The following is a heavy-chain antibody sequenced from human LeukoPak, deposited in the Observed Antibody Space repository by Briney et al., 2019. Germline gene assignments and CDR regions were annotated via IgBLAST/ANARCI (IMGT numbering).Heavy chain of an antibody. V-gene: IGHV3-30*02. CDR3: AKDMGATGGFGDY. Sequence: PGGSLRLSXAASGFTFSSYGMHWVRQAPGKGLEWVAFIRYDGSNKYYADSVKGRFTISRDNSKNTLYLQMNSLRAEDTAVYYCAKDMGATGGFGDYWGQGTLVTVSS. J-gene: IGHJ4*02. CDR1: GFTFSSYG. D-gene: IGHD1-26*01. CDR2: IRYDGSNK.